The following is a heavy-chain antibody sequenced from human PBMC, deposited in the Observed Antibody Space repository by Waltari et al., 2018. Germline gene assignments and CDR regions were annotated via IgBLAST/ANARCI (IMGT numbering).Heavy chain of an antibody. J-gene: IGHJ2*01. CDR3: ARGRHSSSNIFWYFDL. Sequence: QVQLQQWGAGLLKPSETLSLTCAVSGGPFSGYFVCWIRRTPGKGLEWIGEMNNGGSTNYNPSLKSRVAISADTSKNQFSLKVTSVTAADTALYYCARGRHSSSNIFWYFDLWGRGTLVTVSS. D-gene: IGHD6-13*01. CDR1: GGPFSGYF. CDR2: MNNGGST. V-gene: IGHV4-34*01.